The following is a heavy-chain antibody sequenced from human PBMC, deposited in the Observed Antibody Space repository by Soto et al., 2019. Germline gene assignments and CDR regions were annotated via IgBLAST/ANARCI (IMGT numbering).Heavy chain of an antibody. J-gene: IGHJ6*01. CDR1: GFTFSSYG. Sequence: PGGSLRLSCAASGFTFSSYGMHWVRQAPGKGLEWVAVISYDGSNKYYADSVKGRFTISRDNSKNTRYLQMNSLRAEETAVYYSAKDKGGSYYDFCCFYYTGGYYYV. CDR3: AKDKGGSYYDFCCFYYTGGYYYV. V-gene: IGHV3-30*18. CDR2: ISYDGSNK. D-gene: IGHD3-3*01.